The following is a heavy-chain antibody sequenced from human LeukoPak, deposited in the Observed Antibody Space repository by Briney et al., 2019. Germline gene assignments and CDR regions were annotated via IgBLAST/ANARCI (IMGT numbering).Heavy chain of an antibody. CDR3: ARGYTSSSEPFDY. D-gene: IGHD6-6*01. V-gene: IGHV4-34*01. CDR1: GGSFSGYY. CDR2: INHSGST. Sequence: SETLSLTCAVYGGSFSGYYWSWIRQPPGKGLEWIGEINHSGSTNYNPSLKSRVTISVDTSKNQFSLKLASVTAADTAVYYCARGYTSSSEPFDYWGQGTLVTVSS. J-gene: IGHJ4*02.